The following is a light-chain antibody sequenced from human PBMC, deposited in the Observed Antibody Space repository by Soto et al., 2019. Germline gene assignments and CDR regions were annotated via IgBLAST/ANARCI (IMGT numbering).Light chain of an antibody. CDR1: QYINTR. Sequence: EIVLTQSPATLSSFTGDRVTLSCRASQYINTRLAWYQHRPGQAPRLLIYGASTRATGIPARFSGSGSGTEFTLTISSLQSEDFAVYYCQQYNNWPRTFGQGTKVDIK. V-gene: IGKV3-15*01. CDR3: QQYNNWPRT. CDR2: GAS. J-gene: IGKJ1*01.